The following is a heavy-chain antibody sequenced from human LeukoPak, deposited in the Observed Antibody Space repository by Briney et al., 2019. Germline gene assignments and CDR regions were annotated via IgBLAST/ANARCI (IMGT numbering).Heavy chain of an antibody. CDR3: AKGSGLLWFGESALDY. J-gene: IGHJ4*02. Sequence: GGSLRLSCAASGFTFSSYAMSWVRQAPGKGLEWVSAISGSGGSTYYADSVKGRFTISRDNSKNTLYLQMNSLRTEDTAVYYCAKGSGLLWFGESALDYWGQGTLVTVSS. CDR2: ISGSGGST. D-gene: IGHD3-10*01. V-gene: IGHV3-23*01. CDR1: GFTFSSYA.